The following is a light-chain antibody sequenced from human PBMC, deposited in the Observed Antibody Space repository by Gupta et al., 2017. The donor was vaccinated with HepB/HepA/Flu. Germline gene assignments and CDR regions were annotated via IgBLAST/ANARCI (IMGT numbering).Light chain of an antibody. Sequence: DIVMTQSPLSLPVTPGEPASISCRSSQSLLHSNGYNYLDWYLQKPGQPPQLLIYLVSKRASGVPDRFSGSGSGTDFTLKISRVEAEDVGVYYCMQGPQTPRTFGEGTXVEIK. J-gene: IGKJ4*02. CDR2: LVS. CDR1: QSLLHSNGYNY. CDR3: MQGPQTPRT. V-gene: IGKV2-28*01.